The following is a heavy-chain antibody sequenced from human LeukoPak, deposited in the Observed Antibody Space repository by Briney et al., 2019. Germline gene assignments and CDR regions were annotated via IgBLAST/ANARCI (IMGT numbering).Heavy chain of an antibody. V-gene: IGHV3-30*18. D-gene: IGHD6-6*01. CDR1: GFIFSSYG. J-gene: IGHJ4*02. Sequence: PGRSLRLSCAASGFIFSSYGMHWVRQAPGKGLEWVAVISYDGSNKYYADSVKGRFTISRDNSKNTLYLQMNSLRAEDTAVYYCAKRGAKYSSSSGIFDYWGQGTLVTVSS. CDR3: AKRGAKYSSSSGIFDY. CDR2: ISYDGSNK.